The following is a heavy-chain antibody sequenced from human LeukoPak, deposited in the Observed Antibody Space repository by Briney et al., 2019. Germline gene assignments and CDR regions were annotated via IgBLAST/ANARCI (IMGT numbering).Heavy chain of an antibody. CDR1: GGSISSYY. J-gene: IGHJ6*02. V-gene: IGHV4-59*12. CDR3: ARVRPYYYYGMDV. Sequence: PSETLSLTCTVSGGSISSYYWSWIRQPPGKGLEWIGYIYHSGSTYYNPSLKSRVTISVDRSKNQFSLKLSSVTAADTAVYYCARVRPYYYYGMDVWGQGTTVTVSS. CDR2: IYHSGST.